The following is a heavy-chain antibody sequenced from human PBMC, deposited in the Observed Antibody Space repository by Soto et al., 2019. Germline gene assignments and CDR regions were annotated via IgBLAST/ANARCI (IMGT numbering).Heavy chain of an antibody. CDR3: ARSIRGPRRFNGMDV. CDR2: IERDDDDK. J-gene: IGHJ6*02. CDR1: GFSLTSPGMC. V-gene: IGHV2-70*13. D-gene: IGHD1-20*01. Sequence: GPTLVNPTETLTVTCTFSGFSLTSPGMCVSWIRQSPGKAPEWLALIERDDDDKYYSTSLKTRLTISKDTRKNQVVLTMANMDPADTATYYCARSIRGPRRFNGMDVWGQGTTVTVSS.